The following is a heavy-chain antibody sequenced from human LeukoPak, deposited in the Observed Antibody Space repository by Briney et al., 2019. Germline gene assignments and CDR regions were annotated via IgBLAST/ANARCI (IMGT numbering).Heavy chain of an antibody. D-gene: IGHD1-7*01. V-gene: IGHV3-74*03. CDR2: LNSDGSSR. CDR1: GFSFSSHW. CDR3: ATGNYYAFDI. Sequence: GGSLRLSCVASGFSFSSHWMRWVRQAPGKGLVWVSCLNSDGSSRTYADSVRGRFTISRDNAKNTLYLEMNSLRAEDTAVYYCATGNYYAFDIWGQGTMVTVSS. J-gene: IGHJ3*02.